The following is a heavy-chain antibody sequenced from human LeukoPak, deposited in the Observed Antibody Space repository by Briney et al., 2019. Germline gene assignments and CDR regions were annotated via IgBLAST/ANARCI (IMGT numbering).Heavy chain of an antibody. CDR3: ARAYYYDSSGYYYLYY. CDR1: GYTFTNYG. CDR2: ISAYNGNT. J-gene: IGHJ4*02. V-gene: IGHV1-18*01. Sequence: ASVKVSCKASGYTFTNYGISWVRQAPGQGLEWMGWISAYNGNTNYAQKLQGRVTMTTDTSTSTAYMELRSLTSDDTAVYYCARAYYYDSSGYYYLYYWGQGTLVTVSS. D-gene: IGHD3-22*01.